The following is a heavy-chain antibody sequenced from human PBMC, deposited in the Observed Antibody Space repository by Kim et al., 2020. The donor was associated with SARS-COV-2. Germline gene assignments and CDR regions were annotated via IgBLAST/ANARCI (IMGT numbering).Heavy chain of an antibody. D-gene: IGHD2-15*01. Sequence: VKGRFTISRDNAKNSLYLQMNSLRAEDTAVYYCAGDPPWDFGGGSWYFDYWGQGTLVTVSS. J-gene: IGHJ4*02. CDR3: AGDPPWDFGGGSWYFDY. V-gene: IGHV3-11*04.